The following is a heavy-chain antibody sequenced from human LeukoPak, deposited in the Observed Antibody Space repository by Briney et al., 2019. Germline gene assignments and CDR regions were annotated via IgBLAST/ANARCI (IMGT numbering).Heavy chain of an antibody. Sequence: GGSLRLSCAASGFTVSSNYMSWVRQAPGKGLEWVSVIYSGGSTYYADSVKGRFTISSDNSKNTLYLQMNSLRAEDTAVYYCAREETFYYYGSGSYGYWGQGTLVTVSS. CDR1: GFTVSSNY. V-gene: IGHV3-66*01. CDR2: IYSGGST. CDR3: AREETFYYYGSGSYGY. J-gene: IGHJ4*02. D-gene: IGHD3-10*01.